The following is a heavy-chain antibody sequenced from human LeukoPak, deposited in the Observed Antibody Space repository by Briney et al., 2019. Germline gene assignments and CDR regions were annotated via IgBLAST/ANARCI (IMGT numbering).Heavy chain of an antibody. CDR1: GFTSSSYW. V-gene: IGHV3-74*01. CDR3: ARGLGYCSSTSCYAQAYSGYMDV. CDR2: INSDGSST. Sequence: GGSLRLSCAASGFTSSSYWMHWVRQAPGKGLVWVSRINSDGSSTSYADPVKGRFTISRDNAKNTLYLQMNSLRAEDTAVYYCARGLGYCSSTSCYAQAYSGYMDVWGKGTTVTISS. D-gene: IGHD2-2*01. J-gene: IGHJ6*03.